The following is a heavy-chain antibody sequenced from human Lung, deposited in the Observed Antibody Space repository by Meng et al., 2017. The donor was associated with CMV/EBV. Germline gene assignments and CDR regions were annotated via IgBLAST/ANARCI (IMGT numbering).Heavy chain of an antibody. CDR1: GYTFGIFS. CDR2: ISAENGNT. J-gene: IGHJ4*02. D-gene: IGHD4-17*01. Sequence: QVQLVQSGAELQKPGASVKVSCKASGYTFGIFSITWVRQAPGQGLEWVGWISAENGNTNYAQKFQGRVTLTTDTSTKTAYMDLRGLRSDDSAVYYCARAGAAVTTHFDFWGRGTLVTVSS. V-gene: IGHV1-18*01. CDR3: ARAGAAVTTHFDF.